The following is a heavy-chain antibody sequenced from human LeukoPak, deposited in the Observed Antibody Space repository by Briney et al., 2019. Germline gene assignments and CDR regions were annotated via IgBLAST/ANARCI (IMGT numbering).Heavy chain of an antibody. CDR3: AAIAARPGVDY. CDR1: GFTFSDHY. Sequence: GGSLRLSCAASGFTFSDHYMDWVRQAPGKGLEWVGRTRNKANSYTTEYAASVKGRFTISRDDSKNSLYLQMNSLKTEDTAVYYCAAIAARPGVDYWGQGTLVTGSS. CDR2: TRNKANSYTT. J-gene: IGHJ4*02. V-gene: IGHV3-72*01. D-gene: IGHD6-6*01.